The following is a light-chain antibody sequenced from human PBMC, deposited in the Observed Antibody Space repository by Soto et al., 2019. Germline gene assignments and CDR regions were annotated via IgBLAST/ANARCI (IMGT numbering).Light chain of an antibody. J-gene: IGKJ2*01. V-gene: IGKV3-15*01. CDR3: QQGYNWPLT. Sequence: EIVMTQSPATLSVSPGERATLSCRASQSISTELAWYQQKPGQPPRLLIYSASTRATGVLASFTGSGSGSEFTLTISGLQSEDFAVYYCQQGYNWPLTFGQGTRLEI. CDR2: SAS. CDR1: QSISTE.